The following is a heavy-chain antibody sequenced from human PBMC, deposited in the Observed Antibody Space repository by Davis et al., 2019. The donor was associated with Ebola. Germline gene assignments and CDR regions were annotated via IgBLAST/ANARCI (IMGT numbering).Heavy chain of an antibody. CDR1: GGSVSSGSYY. Sequence: PSETLSLTCTVSGGSVSSGSYYWSWIRQPPGKGLEWIGYIYYSGSTNYNPSLKSRVTISVDTSKNQFSLKLSSVTAADTAVYYCARGRSTSCSSWYYYYYMDVWGKGTTVTVSS. CDR3: ARGRSTSCSSWYYYYYMDV. V-gene: IGHV4-61*01. CDR2: IYYSGST. J-gene: IGHJ6*03. D-gene: IGHD2-2*01.